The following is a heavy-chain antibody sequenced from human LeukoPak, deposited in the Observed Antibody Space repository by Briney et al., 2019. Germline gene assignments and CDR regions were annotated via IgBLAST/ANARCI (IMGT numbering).Heavy chain of an antibody. Sequence: ASVKVSCKASGGTFSSYAISWVRQAPGQGLEWMGGIIPIFGTANYAQKFQGRVTITTDESTSTAYMELSSLRSEDTAVYYCAAGYNSSWYGFWFDPWGQGTLVTVSS. J-gene: IGHJ5*02. CDR1: GGTFSSYA. V-gene: IGHV1-69*05. CDR2: IIPIFGTA. D-gene: IGHD6-13*01. CDR3: AAGYNSSWYGFWFDP.